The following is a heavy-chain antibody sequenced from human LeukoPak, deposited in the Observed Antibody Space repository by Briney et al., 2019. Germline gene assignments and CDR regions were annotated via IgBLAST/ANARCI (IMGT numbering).Heavy chain of an antibody. D-gene: IGHD3-3*01. Sequence: PSETLSLTCTVSGGSIRSYYWSWIRQPPGKRLEWIGYISDSGSTNYNPSLKSRVTISVDTPKSQFSLKLSSVTAADTAMYYCARGRLLEWFDNWGQGTLVSVSS. CDR1: GGSIRSYY. CDR3: ARGRLLEWFDN. CDR2: ISDSGST. J-gene: IGHJ5*02. V-gene: IGHV4-59*01.